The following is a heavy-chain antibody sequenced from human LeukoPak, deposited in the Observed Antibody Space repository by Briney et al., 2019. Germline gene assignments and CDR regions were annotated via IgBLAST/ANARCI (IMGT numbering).Heavy chain of an antibody. CDR3: GKTTTGYSSGQKPAWPVDY. D-gene: IGHD6-19*01. CDR2: ICGSGGSV. CDR1: GFTFGSYA. Sequence: PGGSLRLSCEASGFTFGSYAMYWVRQAPGKGLEWVAGICGSGGSVHYADSAKGRFTISRDNSKNTVYLQINSLRAEDTAVYYCGKTTTGYSSGQKPAWPVDYWGQGTLVTVSS. V-gene: IGHV3-23*01. J-gene: IGHJ4*02.